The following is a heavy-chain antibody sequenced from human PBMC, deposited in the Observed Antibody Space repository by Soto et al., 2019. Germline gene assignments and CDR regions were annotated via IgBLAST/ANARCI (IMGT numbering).Heavy chain of an antibody. J-gene: IGHJ4*02. V-gene: IGHV4-4*02. CDR2: IYHSGST. D-gene: IGHD6-13*01. Sequence: SETLSLTXAVSGGSISSSNWWSWVRQPPGKGLEWIGEIYHSGSTNYNPSLKSRVTISVDKSKNQFSLKLSSVTAADTAVYYCARDFRHYLVIAAAGTGGYYFDYWGQGTLVTVSS. CDR3: ARDFRHYLVIAAAGTGGYYFDY. CDR1: GGSISSSNW.